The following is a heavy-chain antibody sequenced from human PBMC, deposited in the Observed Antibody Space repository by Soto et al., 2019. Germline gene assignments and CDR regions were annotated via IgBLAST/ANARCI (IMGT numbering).Heavy chain of an antibody. CDR3: ARSLVIAARRVGPHLYFQH. CDR1: GYTFTSYD. V-gene: IGHV1-8*01. Sequence: GASVKVSCKASGYTFTSYDINWVRQATGQGLEWMGWMNPNSGNTGYAQKFQGRVTMTRNTSISTAYMELSSLRSEDTAVYYCARSLVIAARRVGPHLYFQHWGQGTLVTVSS. J-gene: IGHJ1*01. CDR2: MNPNSGNT. D-gene: IGHD6-6*01.